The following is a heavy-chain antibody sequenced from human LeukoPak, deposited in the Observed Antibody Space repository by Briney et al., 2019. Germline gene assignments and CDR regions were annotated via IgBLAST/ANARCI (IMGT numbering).Heavy chain of an antibody. J-gene: IGHJ4*02. CDR3: ARDEYASSPGYFDY. CDR1: GFTFSSYG. V-gene: IGHV3-30*02. Sequence: GGSLRLSCAASGFTFSSYGMHWVRQAPGKGLEWVAFIRYDGSNKYYADSVKGRFTISRDNAKNSLYLQMDRLRAEDTAVYYCARDEYASSPGYFDYWGQGTLVTVSS. CDR2: IRYDGSNK. D-gene: IGHD6-6*01.